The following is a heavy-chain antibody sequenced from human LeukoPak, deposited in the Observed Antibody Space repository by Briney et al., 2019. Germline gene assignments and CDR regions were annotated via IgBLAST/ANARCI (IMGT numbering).Heavy chain of an antibody. CDR3: MRDYMGWFDP. CDR2: ISLDGSTE. Sequence: GSLRLSCVASGFSLSNFQMYWVRQAPGKGLEGVSIISLDGSTEFYADSVKGRFTISRDTASNTMHLEMNNLRIEDTAVYYCMRDYMGWFDPWGQGSLVTVSS. J-gene: IGHJ5*02. V-gene: IGHV3-30-3*01. CDR1: GFSLSNFQ. D-gene: IGHD3-10*01.